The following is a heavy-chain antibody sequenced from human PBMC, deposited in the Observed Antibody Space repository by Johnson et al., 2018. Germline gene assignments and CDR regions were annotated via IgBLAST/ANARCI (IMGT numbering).Heavy chain of an antibody. CDR2: ISWNSGSI. D-gene: IGHD3-16*01. CDR1: GFTFDDYA. V-gene: IGHV3-9*01. Sequence: VQLVQSGGGLVQPGRSLRLSCAASGFTFDDYAMHWVRQAPGKGLEWVSGISWNSGSIGYADSVKGRFTIPRDNAKTSLYLQMNSRRAEDTALYYCARIVGDRLYYYYYGMDVWGQGTAVSVSS. CDR3: ARIVGDRLYYYYYGMDV. J-gene: IGHJ6*02.